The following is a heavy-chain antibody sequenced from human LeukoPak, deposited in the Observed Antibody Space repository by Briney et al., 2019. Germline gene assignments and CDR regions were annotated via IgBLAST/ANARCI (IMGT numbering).Heavy chain of an antibody. CDR3: ARDVQTMYPTDWYLGGAYWFDP. Sequence: GGSLRLSCAASGFTFSSYWMSWVRQAPGKGLEWVANIKQDGSEKYYVDSVKGRFTISRDNAKNSLYLQMNSLRAEDTAVYYCARDVQTMYPTDWYLGGAYWFDPWGQGTLVTVSS. D-gene: IGHD3-9*01. J-gene: IGHJ5*02. V-gene: IGHV3-7*03. CDR2: IKQDGSEK. CDR1: GFTFSSYW.